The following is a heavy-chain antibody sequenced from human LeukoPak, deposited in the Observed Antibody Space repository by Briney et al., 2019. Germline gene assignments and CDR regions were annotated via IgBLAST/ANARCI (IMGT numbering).Heavy chain of an antibody. D-gene: IGHD2-2*01. V-gene: IGHV4-34*01. CDR3: ARGYCSSTSCYGNWFDP. CDR1: GGSFSGYY. Sequence: SETLSLTCTVSGGSFSGYYWSWIRQPPGKGLEWIGEINHSGSTNYNPSLKSRVTISVDTSKNQFSLKLSSVTAADTAVYYCARGYCSSTSCYGNWFDPWGQGTLVTVSS. J-gene: IGHJ5*02. CDR2: INHSGST.